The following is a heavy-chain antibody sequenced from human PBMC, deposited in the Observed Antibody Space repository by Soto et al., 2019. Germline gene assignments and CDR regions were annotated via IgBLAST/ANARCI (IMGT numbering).Heavy chain of an antibody. CDR3: AKDKITGLFDY. CDR1: GGSISSGGYS. V-gene: IGHV4-30-2*01. CDR2: IYHSGST. Sequence: SDTLSLTCAVSGGSISSGGYSWNWIRQPPGKGLEWIGYIYHSGSTLYNPSLKSRVTISVDKSKNQFSLKLSSVTAADTAVYYCAKDKITGLFDYWGQGTLVTVSS. J-gene: IGHJ4*02. D-gene: IGHD2-8*02.